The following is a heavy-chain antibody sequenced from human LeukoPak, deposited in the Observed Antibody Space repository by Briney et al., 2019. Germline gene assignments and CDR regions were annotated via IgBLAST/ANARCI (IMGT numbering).Heavy chain of an antibody. CDR3: AKRGDWDGFDP. J-gene: IGHJ5*02. CDR2: INHSGST. CDR1: GGSFSGYY. D-gene: IGHD1-26*01. Sequence: SETLSLTCAVYGGSFSGYYWSWIRQPPGKGLEWIGEINHSGSTNYNPSLKSRVTISVDPSKSQFSLELSSVTAADTAVDYCAKRGDWDGFDPWGQGTLVTVSS. V-gene: IGHV4-34*01.